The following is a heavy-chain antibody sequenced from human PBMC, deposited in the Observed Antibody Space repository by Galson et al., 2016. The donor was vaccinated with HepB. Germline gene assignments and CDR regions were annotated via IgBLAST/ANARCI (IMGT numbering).Heavy chain of an antibody. CDR1: GFSLSTSRLA. Sequence: PALVKPTQTLTLTCTFSGFSLSTSRLAVGWIRQPPGKALEWLAHIYWDEDKRYNPSLKSRLTITKDTSRNHVVLTMTYMDPVDTATYYCARRAIVGAHFDYWGQGILVTVSS. J-gene: IGHJ4*02. CDR2: IYWDEDK. D-gene: IGHD1-26*01. V-gene: IGHV2-5*02. CDR3: ARRAIVGAHFDY.